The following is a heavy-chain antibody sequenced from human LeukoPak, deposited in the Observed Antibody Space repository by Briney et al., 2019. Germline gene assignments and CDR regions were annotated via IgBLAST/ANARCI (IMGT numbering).Heavy chain of an antibody. J-gene: IGHJ4*02. D-gene: IGHD6-6*01. CDR1: GYTFTSYD. V-gene: IGHV1-8*03. CDR2: MNPNSGNT. CDR3: ARGEYSSSSRYFDY. Sequence: ASVKVSCKASGYTFTSYDINWVRQATGQGLEWMGWMNPNSGNTGYAQKFQGRVTITRNTSISTAYMELRSLRSDDTAVYYCARGEYSSSSRYFDYWGQGTLVTVSS.